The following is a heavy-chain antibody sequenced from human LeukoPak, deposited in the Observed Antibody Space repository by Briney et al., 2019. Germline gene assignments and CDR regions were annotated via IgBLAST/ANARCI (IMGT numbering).Heavy chain of an antibody. Sequence: SETLSLTCTVSGGSISSSSYYWGWIRQPPGKGLEWIGSIYYSGSTYYNPSLKSRVTISVDTSKNQFSLKLSSVTAADTAVYYCVSAYCSSGSCYFPFDYWGQGTLVTVSS. CDR2: IYYSGST. V-gene: IGHV4-39*01. D-gene: IGHD2-15*01. CDR1: GGSISSSSYY. J-gene: IGHJ4*02. CDR3: VSAYCSSGSCYFPFDY.